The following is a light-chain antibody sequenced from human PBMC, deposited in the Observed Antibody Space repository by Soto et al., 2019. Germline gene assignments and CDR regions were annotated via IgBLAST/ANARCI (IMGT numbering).Light chain of an antibody. J-gene: IGLJ2*01. V-gene: IGLV2-14*03. CDR1: SSDIGYYNY. CDR3: SSYTSSSTLL. Sequence: QSALTQPASVSGSPGQSITISCTGTSSDIGYYNYVSWYQHHPGKAPKLMIYDVSNRPSGVSNRFSGSKSGNTASLTISGLQAEDEADYYCSSYTSSSTLLFGGGTKLTVL. CDR2: DVS.